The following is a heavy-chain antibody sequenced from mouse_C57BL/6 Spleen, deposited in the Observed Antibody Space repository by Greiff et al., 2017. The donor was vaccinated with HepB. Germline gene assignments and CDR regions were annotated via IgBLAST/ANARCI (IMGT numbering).Heavy chain of an antibody. Sequence: QVQLKESGPGLVQPSQSLSITCTVSGFSLTSYGVHWVRQSPGKGLEWLGVIWSGGSTDYNAAFISRLSISKDNSKSQVFFKMNSLQADDTAIYYCARNSYYGSTYEDFYYYAMDYWGQGTSVTVSS. D-gene: IGHD1-1*01. V-gene: IGHV2-2*01. CDR2: IWSGGST. CDR1: GFSLTSYG. J-gene: IGHJ4*01. CDR3: ARNSYYGSTYEDFYYYAMDY.